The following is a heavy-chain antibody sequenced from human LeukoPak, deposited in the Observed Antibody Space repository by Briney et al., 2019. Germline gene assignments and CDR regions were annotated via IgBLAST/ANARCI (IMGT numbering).Heavy chain of an antibody. CDR2: MNPNSGGT. D-gene: IGHD6-6*01. CDR1: GYTFTSYD. CDR3: ARASYSSSGEVFDY. J-gene: IGHJ4*02. V-gene: IGHV1-2*02. Sequence: GASVKVSCKASGYTFTSYDINWVRQATGQGLEWMGWMNPNSGGTNYAQKFQGRVTMTRDTSISTAYMELNRLRSDDTAVYYCARASYSSSGEVFDYWGQGTLVTVSS.